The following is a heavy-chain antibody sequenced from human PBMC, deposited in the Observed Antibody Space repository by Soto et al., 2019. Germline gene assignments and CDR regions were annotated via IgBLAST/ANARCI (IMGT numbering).Heavy chain of an antibody. D-gene: IGHD2-15*01. CDR3: VRDLGRDGIDI. V-gene: IGHV4-4*07. J-gene: IGHJ6*02. Sequence: SETLSLTCSVSGGSIMSYYWTWIRQAAGKGQEWIGRIYTTGSTNYNPSLKGRVTMSVDTSKNQFSLRLSSVTAADTAVYYCVRDLGRDGIDICGQGTTVTVSS. CDR2: IYTTGST. CDR1: GGSIMSYY.